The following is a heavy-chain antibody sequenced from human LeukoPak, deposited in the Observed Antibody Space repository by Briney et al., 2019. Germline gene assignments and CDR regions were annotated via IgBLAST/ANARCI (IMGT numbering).Heavy chain of an antibody. Sequence: PSETLSFTCTGSGGSISSSSYYRGWIRQPPGKGLEWIGSIYYSGCTYYNPSLNSRITISVDTSKNLFSLKLSSVTAADTAVYYCARQARDFWSGSIYYGSGSHYYYYYMDVWAKGPRSPSP. CDR1: GGSISSSSYY. D-gene: IGHD3-10*01. J-gene: IGHJ6*03. CDR3: ARQARDFWSGSIYYGSGSHYYYYYMDV. CDR2: IYYSGCT. V-gene: IGHV4-39*01.